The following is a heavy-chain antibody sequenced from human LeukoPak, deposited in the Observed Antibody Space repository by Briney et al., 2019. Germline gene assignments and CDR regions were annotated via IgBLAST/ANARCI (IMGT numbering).Heavy chain of an antibody. CDR2: MNPNSGNT. CDR1: GYTFTSYD. V-gene: IGHV1-8*01. D-gene: IGHD2-2*01. CDR3: ARNSKGGCSSTSCYRWFDP. Sequence: ASVKVSCKASGYTFTSYDINWVRQATGQGLEWMGWMNPNSGNTGYVQKFQGRVTMTRNTSISTAYKELSSLRSEDTAVYYCARNSKGGCSSTSCYRWFDPWGQGTLVTVSS. J-gene: IGHJ5*02.